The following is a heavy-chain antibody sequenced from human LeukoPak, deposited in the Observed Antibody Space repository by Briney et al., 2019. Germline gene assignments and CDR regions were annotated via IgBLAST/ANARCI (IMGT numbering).Heavy chain of an antibody. V-gene: IGHV1-2*02. J-gene: IGHJ3*02. CDR2: INPNNGGT. Sequence: ASVKVSCKASGYTFTNYYMHWVRQAPGQGLEWMAWINPNNGGTNSAQKFQGRVTMTRDTSTSTASMELSRLRSDDTAVYYCARGIAELRSAFDIWGQGTMVTVSS. D-gene: IGHD4-17*01. CDR1: GYTFTNYY. CDR3: ARGIAELRSAFDI.